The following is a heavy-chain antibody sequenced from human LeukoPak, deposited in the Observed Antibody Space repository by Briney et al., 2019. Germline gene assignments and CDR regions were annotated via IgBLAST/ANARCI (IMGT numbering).Heavy chain of an antibody. Sequence: GGSLRLSCAASGLTFSDHAMSWVRQAPAKGLEWVSAISGSGGSTYYADSVKGRFTISRDNSKNTLYLQMNSLRAEDTAVYYCAKAPRILRYFDLWGRGTLVTVSS. J-gene: IGHJ2*01. CDR3: AKAPRILRYFDL. CDR2: ISGSGGST. V-gene: IGHV3-23*01. CDR1: GLTFSDHA.